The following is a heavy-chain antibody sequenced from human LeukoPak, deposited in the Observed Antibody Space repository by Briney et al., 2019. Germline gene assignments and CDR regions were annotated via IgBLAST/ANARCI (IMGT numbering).Heavy chain of an antibody. CDR2: IYYSGST. CDR1: GGSISSYY. D-gene: IGHD2/OR15-2a*01. J-gene: IGHJ4*02. V-gene: IGHV4-30-4*01. Sequence: SETLSLTCTVSGGSISSYYWSWIRQPPGKGLEWIGYIYYSGSTYYNPSLKSRVTISVDTSKNQFSLKLSSVTAADTAVYYCARERMKNMVPSYFDYWGQGTLVTVSS. CDR3: ARERMKNMVPSYFDY.